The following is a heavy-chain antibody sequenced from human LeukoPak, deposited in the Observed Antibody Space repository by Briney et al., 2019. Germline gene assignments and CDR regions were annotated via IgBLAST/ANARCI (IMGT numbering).Heavy chain of an antibody. CDR2: ISSSGSTM. D-gene: IGHD1-7*01. J-gene: IGHJ4*02. V-gene: IGHV3-48*03. CDR3: ARNPVPLLELRN. CDR1: GFSLSTYE. Sequence: PGGSLRLSCAASGFSLSTYEMNWVRQAPGKGLEWVSYISSSGSTMYHADSVKGRFTISRDNSKNTLYLQMNSLRAEDTAVYYCARNPVPLLELRNWGQGTLVTVSS.